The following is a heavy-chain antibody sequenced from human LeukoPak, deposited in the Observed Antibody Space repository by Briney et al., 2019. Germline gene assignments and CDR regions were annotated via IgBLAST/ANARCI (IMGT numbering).Heavy chain of an antibody. Sequence: PSETLSLTCTVSGGSISSYYWGWIRQPPGKGLEWIGYIYYSGSTNYNPSLKSRVTISVDTSKNQFSLKLSSVTAADTAVYYCASQYYYGSGSYSYWGQGTLVTVSS. V-gene: IGHV4-59*08. D-gene: IGHD3-10*01. CDR3: ASQYYYGSGSYSY. CDR2: IYYSGST. J-gene: IGHJ4*02. CDR1: GGSISSYY.